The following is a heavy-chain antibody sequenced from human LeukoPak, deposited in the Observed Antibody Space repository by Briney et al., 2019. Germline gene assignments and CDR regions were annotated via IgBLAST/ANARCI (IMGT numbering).Heavy chain of an antibody. V-gene: IGHV3-48*02. CDR3: AKEAGCGLDY. CDR1: GFTFSSYS. CDR2: ISSSSSST. D-gene: IGHD2-21*01. Sequence: AGGSLRLSCAASGFTFSSYSMNWVRRAPGKGLEWVSYISSSSSSTYYADSVKGRFTISRDNAKNSLYLQMNSLRDEDTAVYYCAKEAGCGLDYWGQGTLVTVSS. J-gene: IGHJ4*02.